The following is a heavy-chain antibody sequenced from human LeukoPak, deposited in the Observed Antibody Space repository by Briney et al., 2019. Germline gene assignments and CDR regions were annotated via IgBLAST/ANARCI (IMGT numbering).Heavy chain of an antibody. CDR2: MNPNSGNT. D-gene: IGHD4-17*01. Sequence: ASVKVSCKASGYTFTSYDINWVRQATGQGLGWMGGMNPNSGNTGYAQKFQGRVTMTRNTSISTAYMELSSLRSDDTAVYFCARGATVTAGDYWGQGTLVTVSS. CDR3: ARGATVTAGDY. V-gene: IGHV1-8*01. CDR1: GYTFTSYD. J-gene: IGHJ4*02.